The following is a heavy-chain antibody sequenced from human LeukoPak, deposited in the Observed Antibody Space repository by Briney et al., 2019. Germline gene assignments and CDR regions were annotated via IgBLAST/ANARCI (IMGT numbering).Heavy chain of an antibody. V-gene: IGHV3-23*01. CDR3: ARCYDFWSGFTLISPSCSFDT. CDR1: GFTFSSYA. CDR2: ISGSGGST. D-gene: IGHD3-3*01. Sequence: GGSLRLSCAASGFTFSSYAMSWVRQAPGKGLEWVSAISGSGGSTHYADSVKGRFTISRDNSKNTLYLQMNSLRAEDTAVYYCARCYDFWSGFTLISPSCSFDTRGQGTMVTVSS. J-gene: IGHJ3*02.